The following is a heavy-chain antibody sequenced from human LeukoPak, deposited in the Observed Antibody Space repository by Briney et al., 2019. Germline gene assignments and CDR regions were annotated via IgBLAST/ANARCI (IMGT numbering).Heavy chain of an antibody. CDR2: ISSSSSYI. CDR1: GFTFDDYA. J-gene: IGHJ4*02. CDR3: ARDLIAAAVFDY. D-gene: IGHD6-13*01. Sequence: GRSLRLSCAASGFTFDDYAMHWVRQAPGKGLEWVSSISSSSSYIYYADSVKGRFTISRDNAKNSLYLQMNSLRAEDTAVYYCARDLIAAAVFDYWGQGTLVTVSS. V-gene: IGHV3-21*01.